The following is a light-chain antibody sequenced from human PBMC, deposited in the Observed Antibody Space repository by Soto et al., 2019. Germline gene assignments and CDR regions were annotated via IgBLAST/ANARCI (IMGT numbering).Light chain of an antibody. CDR3: QSYDSSLSGSGV. V-gene: IGLV1-40*01. CDR1: SSNIGAGYD. Sequence: QSVLTQPPSVSVAPGQRVTISCTGSSSNIGAGYDVHWYQQLPGTAPKLLIYGNSNRPSGVPDRFSGSKSGTSASLAITGLQAEDDADYYCQSYDSSLSGSGVFGGGTKLTVL. CDR2: GNS. J-gene: IGLJ2*01.